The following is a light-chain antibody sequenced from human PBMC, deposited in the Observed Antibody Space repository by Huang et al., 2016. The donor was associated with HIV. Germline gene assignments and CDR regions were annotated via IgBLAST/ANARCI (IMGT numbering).Light chain of an antibody. V-gene: IGKV3-15*01. CDR2: AAS. J-gene: IGKJ1*01. CDR3: QQYNNWPRT. CDR1: QSVSSN. Sequence: EIVMTQSPATLSVSPGERATLSCRASQSVSSNLAWYQQKPGQAPRLLIYAASTRAPGIPARFSCSGSGTEFTLTISSLQSEDFAVYYCQQYNNWPRTFGQGTKVEIK.